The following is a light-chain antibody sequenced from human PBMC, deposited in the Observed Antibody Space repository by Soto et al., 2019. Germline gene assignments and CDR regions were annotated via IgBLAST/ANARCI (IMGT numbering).Light chain of an antibody. V-gene: IGKV3-11*01. CDR2: DAS. Sequence: EIVLTQSPATLSLSPGERATLSCSASQSVSSYLAWYQQKPGQAPRLLIYDASNRAPGIPARFSGSGSGTDFPLTISSLEPEDFAVYYCQQRSNWPPNFGQGTRLEIK. J-gene: IGKJ5*01. CDR3: QQRSNWPPN. CDR1: QSVSSY.